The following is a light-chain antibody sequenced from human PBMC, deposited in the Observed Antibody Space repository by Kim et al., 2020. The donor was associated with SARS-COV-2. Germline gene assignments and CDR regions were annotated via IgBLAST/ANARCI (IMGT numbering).Light chain of an antibody. CDR1: SGHSSYA. CDR2: VNSDGSH. J-gene: IGLJ3*02. Sequence: SGSQGASVKLTCTLSSGHSSYAIAWHQQQPEKGPRYLMKVNSDGSHSKGDGIPDRFSGSSSGAERYLTISSLQSEDEADYYCQTWGSGIRVFGGG. CDR3: QTWGSGIRV. V-gene: IGLV4-69*01.